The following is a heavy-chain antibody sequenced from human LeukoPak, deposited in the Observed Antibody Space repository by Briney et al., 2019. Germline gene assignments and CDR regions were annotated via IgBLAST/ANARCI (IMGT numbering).Heavy chain of an antibody. CDR1: GSTFSSYG. J-gene: IGHJ4*02. Sequence: PGRSLRLSCAASGSTFSSYGMHWVRQAPGKGLEWVSVIYSGGTTYYADSVKGRFTISRDNSKNTLYLQMNSLRAEDTAVYYCARTTTFAPHFDYWGQGTLVTVSS. D-gene: IGHD1-1*01. CDR3: ARTTTFAPHFDY. V-gene: IGHV3-66*01. CDR2: IYSGGTT.